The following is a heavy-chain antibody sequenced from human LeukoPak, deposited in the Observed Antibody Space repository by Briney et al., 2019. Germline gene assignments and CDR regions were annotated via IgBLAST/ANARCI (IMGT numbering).Heavy chain of an antibody. Sequence: ASVKVSCKASGYTFTSYGISWVRQAPGQGLEWMGWISAYNGNANYAQKLQGRVTMTTDTSTSTAYMELRSLRSDDTAVYYCAREGAHCTNGVCQSYYYYYMDVWGKGTTVTVSS. V-gene: IGHV1-18*01. CDR3: AREGAHCTNGVCQSYYYYYMDV. D-gene: IGHD2-8*01. CDR2: ISAYNGNA. CDR1: GYTFTSYG. J-gene: IGHJ6*03.